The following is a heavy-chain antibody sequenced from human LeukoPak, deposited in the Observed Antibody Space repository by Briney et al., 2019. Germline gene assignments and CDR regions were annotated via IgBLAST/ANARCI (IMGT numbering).Heavy chain of an antibody. CDR1: GFTFSSYG. J-gene: IGHJ4*02. V-gene: IGHV3-33*01. D-gene: IGHD3-10*01. Sequence: LPGGSLRLSCAASGFTFSSYGMHWVRQAPGKGLKWVAVIWYDGSNKYYADSVKGRFTISRDNSKNTLYLQMNSLRAEDTAVYYCARDMVDGSKSRAGYFGYWGQGTLVTVSS. CDR2: IWYDGSNK. CDR3: ARDMVDGSKSRAGYFGY.